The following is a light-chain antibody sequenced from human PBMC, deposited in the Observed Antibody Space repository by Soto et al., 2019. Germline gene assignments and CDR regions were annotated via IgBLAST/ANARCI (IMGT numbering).Light chain of an antibody. Sequence: EIVMTQSPATLSVSPGERATLSCRASQSVSSNLAWYQQKPGQAPRLLIYGASTRATGIPARFSGSGSGTEFTSTISGLRPKDFEFYSCKQNNTCPSPFAGGPRGKI. CDR2: GAS. J-gene: IGKJ4*01. CDR3: KQNNTCPSP. CDR1: QSVSSN. V-gene: IGKV3-15*01.